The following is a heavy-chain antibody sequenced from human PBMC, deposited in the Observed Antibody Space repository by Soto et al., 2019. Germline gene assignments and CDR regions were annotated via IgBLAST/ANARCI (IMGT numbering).Heavy chain of an antibody. D-gene: IGHD2-15*01. V-gene: IGHV3-13*05. J-gene: IGHJ6*02. CDR2: IGAADDP. Sequence: GGSLRLSCAASGFTFSAYDMHWVRQTTGKGLEWVSAIGAADDPYYLGSVKGRFTISRENAKNSLYLQMNSLRAEDTAVYYCARAYSGRLPRRADYYFAMGVWGQGTTVTVSS. CDR1: GFTFSAYD. CDR3: ARAYSGRLPRRADYYFAMGV.